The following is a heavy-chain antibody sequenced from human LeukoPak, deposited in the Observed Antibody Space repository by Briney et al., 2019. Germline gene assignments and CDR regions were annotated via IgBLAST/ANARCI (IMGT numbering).Heavy chain of an antibody. CDR1: GYSFTSDW. Sequence: GESLKISCKGSGYSFTSDWISWVRQMPGKGLEWMGRIDPSDSYTNYCPSFQGHVTISADKSISTAYLQWSSLKASDTAIYYCARHFGAVGAFDYWGQGSLITVSS. V-gene: IGHV5-10-1*01. D-gene: IGHD1-26*01. CDR3: ARHFGAVGAFDY. CDR2: IDPSDSYT. J-gene: IGHJ4*02.